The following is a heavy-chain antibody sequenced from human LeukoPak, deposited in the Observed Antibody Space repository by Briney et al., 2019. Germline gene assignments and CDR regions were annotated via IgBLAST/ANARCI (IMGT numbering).Heavy chain of an antibody. CDR1: GGSISSYY. CDR3: ARTPANYDFWSGYHYYYGMDV. Sequence: SETLSLTCTVSGGSISSYYWSWIRQPPGKGLEWIGYIYYSGSTNYNPSLKSRVTISVDTSKTQFSLKLSSVTAADTAVYYCARTPANYDFWSGYHYYYGMDVWGQGTTVTVSS. D-gene: IGHD3-3*01. V-gene: IGHV4-59*01. CDR2: IYYSGST. J-gene: IGHJ6*02.